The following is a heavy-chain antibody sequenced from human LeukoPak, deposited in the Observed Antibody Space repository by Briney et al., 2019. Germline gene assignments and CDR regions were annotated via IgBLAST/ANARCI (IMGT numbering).Heavy chain of an antibody. Sequence: ASEKVSCKASGYTFTGYYMHWVRQAPGQGLEWMGWINSNSGGTNYAQKFQGRVTMTRDTSISTAYMELSRLRSDDTAVYYCARAGDYYGSGSYYNDPSLADYWGQGTLVTVSS. CDR1: GYTFTGYY. CDR3: ARAGDYYGSGSYYNDPSLADY. D-gene: IGHD3-10*01. CDR2: INSNSGGT. J-gene: IGHJ4*02. V-gene: IGHV1-2*02.